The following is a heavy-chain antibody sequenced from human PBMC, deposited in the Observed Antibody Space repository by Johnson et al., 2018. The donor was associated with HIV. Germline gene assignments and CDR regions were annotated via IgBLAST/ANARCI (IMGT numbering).Heavy chain of an antibody. CDR2: IKRDGSEK. V-gene: IGHV3-7*01. CDR1: GFTFSSYW. D-gene: IGHD5-24*01. Sequence: VQLVESGGGVVQPGGSLRLSCAASGFTFSSYWMSWVRQAPGKAPEWVANIKRDGSEKYYVDSVKGRFTISRDNAKNSLYLQMNSLRVEDTAMYYCARDGPWLQSQRDAFDVWGQGTMVIVSS. CDR3: ARDGPWLQSQRDAFDV. J-gene: IGHJ3*01.